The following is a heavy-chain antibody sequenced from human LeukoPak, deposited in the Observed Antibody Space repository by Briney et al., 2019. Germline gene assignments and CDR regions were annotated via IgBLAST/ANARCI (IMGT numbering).Heavy chain of an antibody. V-gene: IGHV4-59*01. D-gene: IGHD3-16*01. Sequence: PSETLSLTCTVSGGSISTYYWSWIRQPPGKGLEWIGYIYYSGSTNYNPSLKSRVTISVDTSKNQFSLKLTSVTAADTAVYYCARETSQKGAHYMDVWGKGTTVTISS. J-gene: IGHJ6*03. CDR1: GGSISTYY. CDR2: IYYSGST. CDR3: ARETSQKGAHYMDV.